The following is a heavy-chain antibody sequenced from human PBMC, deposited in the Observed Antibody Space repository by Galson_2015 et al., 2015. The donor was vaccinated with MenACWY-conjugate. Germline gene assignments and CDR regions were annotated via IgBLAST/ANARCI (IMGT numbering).Heavy chain of an antibody. Sequence: SLRLSCAASGFTFSSYAMSWVRQAPGKGLEWVSAISGSGGSTYYADSVKGRFTISRDNSKNTLYLQMNSLRAEDTAVYYCAKAYDFWSSSQPMDVWGQGTTVTVSS. CDR3: AKAYDFWSSSQPMDV. J-gene: IGHJ6*02. CDR2: ISGSGGST. D-gene: IGHD3-3*01. CDR1: GFTFSSYA. V-gene: IGHV3-23*01.